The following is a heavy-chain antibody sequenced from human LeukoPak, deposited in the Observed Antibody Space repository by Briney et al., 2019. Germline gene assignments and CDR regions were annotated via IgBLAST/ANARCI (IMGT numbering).Heavy chain of an antibody. Sequence: PSYTLSLPCALSGGSFNPQYWIWIGLPPRNGMEWIGEINQSGIAKYHPSLQSPVTISVHLPKNEFSLELNSATLPDTALYYCGRGQRRNFDSNRYYSGGFYVYDFWGQGTQVSVSS. J-gene: IGHJ4*02. D-gene: IGHD3-22*01. CDR3: GRGQRRNFDSNRYYSGGFYVYDF. CDR2: INQSGIA. V-gene: IGHV4-34*09. CDR1: GGSFNPQY.